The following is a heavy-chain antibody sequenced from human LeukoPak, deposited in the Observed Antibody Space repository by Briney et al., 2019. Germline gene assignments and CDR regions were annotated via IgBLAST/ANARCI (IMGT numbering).Heavy chain of an antibody. D-gene: IGHD5-12*01. J-gene: IGHJ6*02. V-gene: IGHV4-59*12. CDR2: IYYSGST. Sequence: SETLSLTCTVSGASITSYYWSWIRQPPGKGLEWIGYIYYSGSTNYNPSLKSRVTISVDTSKNQFSLKLSSVTVADTAVYYCAREAPSGASYGMDVWGQGTTVTVSS. CDR3: AREAPSGASYGMDV. CDR1: GASITSYY.